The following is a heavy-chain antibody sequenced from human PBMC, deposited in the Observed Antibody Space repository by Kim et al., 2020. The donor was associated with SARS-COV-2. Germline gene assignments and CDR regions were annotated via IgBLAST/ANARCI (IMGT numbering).Heavy chain of an antibody. CDR3: TTDFYDSSGYYYSYYYYGMDV. J-gene: IGHJ6*02. D-gene: IGHD3-22*01. CDR2: IKSKTDGGTT. Sequence: GGSLRLSCAASGFTFSNAWMSWVRQAPGKGLEWVGRIKSKTDGGTTDYAAPVKGRFTISRDDSKNTLYLQMNSLKTEDTAVYYCTTDFYDSSGYYYSYYYYGMDVWGQGTTVTVSS. V-gene: IGHV3-15*01. CDR1: GFTFSNAW.